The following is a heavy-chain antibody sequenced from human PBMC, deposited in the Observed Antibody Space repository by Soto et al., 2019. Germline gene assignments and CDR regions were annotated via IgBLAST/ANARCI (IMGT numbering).Heavy chain of an antibody. V-gene: IGHV3-30*18. CDR3: AKVPGYCSSSSCRRDYYYYYGMDV. Sequence: PGGSLRLAWAASGFTFSSYGMQWVRQAPGKGLEWVAVISYDGSDKYYADSVKGRLSIARDNSKNTLYLQMHSLRPEDTAVYYCAKVPGYCSSSSCRRDYYYYYGMDVWGQGTTVTVSS. D-gene: IGHD2-2*01. J-gene: IGHJ6*02. CDR2: ISYDGSDK. CDR1: GFTFSSYG.